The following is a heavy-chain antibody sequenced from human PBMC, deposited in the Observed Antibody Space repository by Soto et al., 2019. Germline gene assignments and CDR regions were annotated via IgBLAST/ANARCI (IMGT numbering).Heavy chain of an antibody. Sequence: SETLSLTCTVSGGSISSSSYYWGWIRQPPGKGLEWIGSIYYSGSTYYNPSLKSRVTISVDTSKNQFSLKLSSVTAADTAVYYCARQGKSKRVNMVRGVTSTNWFDPWGQGTLVTVSS. CDR1: GGSISSSSYY. D-gene: IGHD3-10*01. V-gene: IGHV4-39*01. CDR2: IYYSGST. CDR3: ARQGKSKRVNMVRGVTSTNWFDP. J-gene: IGHJ5*02.